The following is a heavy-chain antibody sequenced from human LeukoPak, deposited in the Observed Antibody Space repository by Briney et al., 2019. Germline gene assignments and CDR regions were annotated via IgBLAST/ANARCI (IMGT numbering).Heavy chain of an antibody. D-gene: IGHD2-2*01. Sequence: GGSLRLSCAASGFTFSSYEMNWVRQAPGKGLEWVSYISSSGSTIYYADSVKGRFTISRDNAENSLYLQMNSLRAEDTAVYYCARVTEDIVVVPAAPLDYWGQGTLVTVSS. CDR2: ISSSGSTI. J-gene: IGHJ4*02. V-gene: IGHV3-48*03. CDR3: ARVTEDIVVVPAAPLDY. CDR1: GFTFSSYE.